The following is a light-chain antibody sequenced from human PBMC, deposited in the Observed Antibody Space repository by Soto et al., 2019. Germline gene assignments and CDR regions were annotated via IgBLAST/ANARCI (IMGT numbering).Light chain of an antibody. CDR1: QAISSY. Sequence: DIQLTQSPSFLSASVGDRVTITCRASQAISSYLAWYQQKPGKPPKLLIYGASTLQSDVPSRFSGSGSGTEFTLTVSSLQAEDSATYYSQQFNDYPLTFXGGTKADIK. CDR3: QQFNDYPLT. V-gene: IGKV1-9*01. J-gene: IGKJ4*01. CDR2: GAS.